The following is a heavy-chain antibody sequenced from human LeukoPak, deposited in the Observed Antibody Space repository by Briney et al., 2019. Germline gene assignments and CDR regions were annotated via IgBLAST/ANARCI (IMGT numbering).Heavy chain of an antibody. Sequence: GASVKVSCRASGGTFSSYAISWVRQAPGQGLEWMGRIIPILGGLTNFAQRFQGRVTITAERSTTTVYMELSSLRSEDTAVYYCARSPCYHPDDDAFDIWGQGTMVTVSS. CDR1: GGTFSSYA. J-gene: IGHJ3*02. V-gene: IGHV1-69*04. CDR2: IIPILGGLT. D-gene: IGHD1-14*01. CDR3: ARSPCYHPDDDAFDI.